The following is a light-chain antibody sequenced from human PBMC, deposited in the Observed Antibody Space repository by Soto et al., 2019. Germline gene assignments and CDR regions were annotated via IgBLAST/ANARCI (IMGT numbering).Light chain of an antibody. V-gene: IGLV1-51*01. J-gene: IGLJ2*01. Sequence: QSVLTQPPSVSAALGQKVPISRSGSSSNIGPKSVSWYLQLPGTAPKLLIYDSTNRPSGIPDRFSGSKSGTSATLALTGLQTGDEEYYYCGTWDTDQSAGVFGGGTELTVL. CDR2: DST. CDR1: SSNIGPKS. CDR3: GTWDTDQSAGV.